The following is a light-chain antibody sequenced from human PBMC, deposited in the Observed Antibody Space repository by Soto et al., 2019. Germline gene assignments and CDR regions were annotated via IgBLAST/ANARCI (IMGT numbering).Light chain of an antibody. CDR1: QSVSNYY. Sequence: EVVLTQSPGTLSLSPGESATLSCRASQSVSNYYLAWYQQKPGQAPRLLIYGASSRATGIPDRFSGSGSGTDFTLTISRLEPEDFVVYYCQQYDTWPLTFGGGTKVEIK. CDR3: QQYDTWPLT. CDR2: GAS. J-gene: IGKJ4*01. V-gene: IGKV3-20*01.